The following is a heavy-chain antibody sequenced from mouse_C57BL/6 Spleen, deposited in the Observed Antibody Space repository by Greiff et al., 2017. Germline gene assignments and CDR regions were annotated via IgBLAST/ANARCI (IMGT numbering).Heavy chain of an antibody. Sequence: QVTLKESGPGILQPSQTLSLTCSFSGFSLSTFGMGVGWIRQPSGKGLEWLAHIWWDDDKYYNPALKSRLTISQDTSKNQVFLKIANVDTADTATYYCARIVPTTVEQSSLKSMEKPDPSSAVDSQGGQLASAVPQFDYWGQGTTLTVSS. D-gene: IGHD6-1*01. V-gene: IGHV8-8*01. CDR3: ARIVPTTVEQSSLKSMEKPDPSSAVDSQGGQLASAVPQFDY. CDR2: IWWDDDK. CDR1: GFSLSTFGMG. J-gene: IGHJ2*01.